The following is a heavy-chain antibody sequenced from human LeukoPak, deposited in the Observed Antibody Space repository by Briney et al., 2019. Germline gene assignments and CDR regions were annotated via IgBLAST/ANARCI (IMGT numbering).Heavy chain of an antibody. V-gene: IGHV3-33*06. CDR2: TWYDGSNK. Sequence: GRSLRLSCAASGFTFCSYGMHWVREAPGKGLEWVAATWYDGSNKYYADSVKGRFTISRDDSKNSVYLQMNSLETEDTAVYYCAEGYCNGGDCYVSNYWGQGTLVTVSS. J-gene: IGHJ4*02. D-gene: IGHD2-15*01. CDR1: GFTFCSYG. CDR3: AEGYCNGGDCYVSNY.